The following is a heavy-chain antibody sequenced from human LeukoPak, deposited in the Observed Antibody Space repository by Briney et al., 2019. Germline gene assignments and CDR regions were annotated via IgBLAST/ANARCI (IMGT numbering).Heavy chain of an antibody. CDR1: GGTFSSYA. CDR3: ARDRVVVVPAATLGYYGMDV. Sequence: SVKVSCKASGGTFSSYAISWVRQAPGQGLEWMGRIIPILGIANYAQKFQGRVTTTADKSTSTAYMELSSLRSEDTAVYYCARDRVVVVPAATLGYYGMDVWGQGTTVTVSS. V-gene: IGHV1-69*04. D-gene: IGHD2-2*01. J-gene: IGHJ6*02. CDR2: IIPILGIA.